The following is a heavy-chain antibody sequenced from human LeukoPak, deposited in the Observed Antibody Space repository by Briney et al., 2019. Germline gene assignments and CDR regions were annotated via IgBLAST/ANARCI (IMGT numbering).Heavy chain of an antibody. V-gene: IGHV4-59*01. D-gene: IGHD5-24*01. CDR2: IYYSGST. CDR3: ARFKRWLQLEYYYGMDV. CDR1: GASISSYY. J-gene: IGHJ6*02. Sequence: SETLSLTCTVSGASISSYYWSWIRQPPGKGLEWIGYIYYSGSTNYNPSLKSRVTISVDTSKHQFSLKLSSVTAADTGVYYCARFKRWLQLEYYYGMDVWGQGTTVTVSS.